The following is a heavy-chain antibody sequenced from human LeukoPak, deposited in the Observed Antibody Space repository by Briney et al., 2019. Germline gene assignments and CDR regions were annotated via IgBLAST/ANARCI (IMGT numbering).Heavy chain of an antibody. V-gene: IGHV4-38-2*02. Sequence: PSETLSLTCTVSGYSISSGYYWGWIRQPPGKGLEWIGSIYHSGSTYYNPSLKSRVTISVDTSKNQFSLKLSSVTAADTAVYYCARGGRGRYYDFWSGYHQPEGRYWHFDLWGRGTLVTVSS. J-gene: IGHJ2*01. D-gene: IGHD3-3*01. CDR2: IYHSGST. CDR1: GYSISSGYY. CDR3: ARGGRGRYYDFWSGYHQPEGRYWHFDL.